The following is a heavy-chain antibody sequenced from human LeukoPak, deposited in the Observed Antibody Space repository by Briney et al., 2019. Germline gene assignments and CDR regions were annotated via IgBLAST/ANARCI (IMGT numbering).Heavy chain of an antibody. CDR3: ARDAYYGSGSYYNDYYYYYMDV. CDR1: GFTFSTYS. Sequence: GGSLRLSCAASGFTFSTYSMNWVRQGPGKGLEWVSYISSSSSYIYYADSVKGRFTISRDNSKNSLYLQMNSLRAEDTAVYYCARDAYYGSGSYYNDYYYYYMDVWGKGTTVTVSS. V-gene: IGHV3-21*01. D-gene: IGHD3-10*01. CDR2: ISSSSSYI. J-gene: IGHJ6*03.